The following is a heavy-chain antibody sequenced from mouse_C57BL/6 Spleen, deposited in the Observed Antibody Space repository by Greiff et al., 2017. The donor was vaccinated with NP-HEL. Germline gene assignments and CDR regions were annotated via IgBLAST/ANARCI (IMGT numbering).Heavy chain of an antibody. D-gene: IGHD1-1*01. V-gene: IGHV1-82*01. CDR1: GYAFSSSW. J-gene: IGHJ4*01. CDR2: IYPGDGDT. CDR3: ASHYYYGSSYSYYAMDY. Sequence: QVQLKQSGPELVKPGASVKISCKASGYAFSSSWMNWVKQRPGKGLEWIGRIYPGDGDTNYNGKFKGKATLTADKSSSTAYMQLSSLTSEDSAVYFCASHYYYGSSYSYYAMDYWGQGTSVTVSS.